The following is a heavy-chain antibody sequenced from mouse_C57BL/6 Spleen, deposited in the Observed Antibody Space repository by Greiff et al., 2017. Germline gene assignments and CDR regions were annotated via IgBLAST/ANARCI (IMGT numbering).Heavy chain of an antibody. Sequence: QVQLQQPGAELVMPGASVKLSCKASGYTFTSYWMHWVKQRPGQGLEWIGEIDPSDSYTNYNQKFKGKSTLPVDKSSSTAYMQRSSLTSEDSAVYYCARRGDYGNYFDYWGQGTTLTVSS. CDR3: ARRGDYGNYFDY. J-gene: IGHJ2*01. CDR2: IDPSDSYT. D-gene: IGHD2-1*01. CDR1: GYTFTSYW. V-gene: IGHV1-69*01.